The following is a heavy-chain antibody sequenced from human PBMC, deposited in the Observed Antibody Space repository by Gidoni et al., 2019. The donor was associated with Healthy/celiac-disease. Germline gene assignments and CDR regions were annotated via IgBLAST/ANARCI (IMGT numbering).Heavy chain of an antibody. CDR3: ARTPMVRGVDY. V-gene: IGHV3-23*01. J-gene: IGHJ4*02. D-gene: IGHD3-10*01. CDR2: ITGSGGSK. CDR1: CFTLRSYA. Sequence: EVQLLESGGGLVQPGGSMRLSCAASCFTLRSYAMSWVRQAPGKGLEWVSAITGSGGSKYYAASVKGRFTISRDNSKNTLYLQMNSRRAEDTAVYYCARTPMVRGVDYWGQGTLVTVSS.